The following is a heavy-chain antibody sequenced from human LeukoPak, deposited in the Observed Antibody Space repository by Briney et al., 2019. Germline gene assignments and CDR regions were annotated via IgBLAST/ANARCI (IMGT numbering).Heavy chain of an antibody. CDR2: ISGSGGST. CDR1: KFTLSGFTFSSYS. Sequence: PGGSLRLSCAASKFTLSGFTFSSYSMNWVRQAPGKGLEWVSAISGSGGSTYYADSVKGRFTISRDNSKNTLYLQMNSLRAEDTAVYYCAKCRSYFRSFDYWGQGTLVTVSS. CDR3: AKCRSYFRSFDY. V-gene: IGHV3-23*01. J-gene: IGHJ4*02. D-gene: IGHD1-26*01.